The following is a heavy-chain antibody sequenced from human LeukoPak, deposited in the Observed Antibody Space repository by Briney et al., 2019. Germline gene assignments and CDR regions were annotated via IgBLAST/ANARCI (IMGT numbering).Heavy chain of an antibody. Sequence: GGSLRLSWEASGFTFSSYAMSWVRQVQGKGMEWVSSTSGSGDSTYYADSVKGRFTISRDNSKNTLFLQMNSLTAEDTAVYYCARAYSSGWYGYWGQGTLVTVSS. V-gene: IGHV3-23*01. D-gene: IGHD6-19*01. CDR1: GFTFSSYA. J-gene: IGHJ4*02. CDR2: TSGSGDST. CDR3: ARAYSSGWYGY.